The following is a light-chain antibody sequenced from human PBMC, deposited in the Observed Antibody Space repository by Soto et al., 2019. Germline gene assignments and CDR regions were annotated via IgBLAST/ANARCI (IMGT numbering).Light chain of an antibody. CDR2: DAS. V-gene: IGKV3-11*01. CDR1: QRFSIY. J-gene: IGKJ5*01. CDR3: QPRSYSIT. Sequence: EIVLTQSPATLSLSPGERATLSCRASQRFSIYLAWYQPKPGQAPRLLIYDASNRATGIPARFSGSGSGTDFTLTIIGLEPYDFAVYYCQPRSYSITFGEGTLPEIK.